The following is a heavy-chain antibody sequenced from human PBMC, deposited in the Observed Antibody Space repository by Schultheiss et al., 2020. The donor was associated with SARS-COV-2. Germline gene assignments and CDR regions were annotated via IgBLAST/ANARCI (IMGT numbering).Heavy chain of an antibody. CDR1: GGSISSGGYY. CDR2: IYYSGST. Sequence: SETLSLTCTVSGGSISSGGYYWSWIRQPPGKGLEWIGYIYYSGSTYYNPSLKSRVTISVDTSKNQFSLKLSSVTAADSAVYYCARAAWIAAAGPIDYWSQGTLVTVSS. D-gene: IGHD6-13*01. J-gene: IGHJ4*02. V-gene: IGHV4-30-4*08. CDR3: ARAAWIAAAGPIDY.